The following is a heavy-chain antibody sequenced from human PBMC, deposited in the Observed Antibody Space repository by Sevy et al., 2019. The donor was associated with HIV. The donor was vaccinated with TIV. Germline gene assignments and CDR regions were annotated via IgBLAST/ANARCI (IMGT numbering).Heavy chain of an antibody. CDR1: GFIFSTSP. V-gene: IGHV3-30-3*02. Sequence: GGSLRLSCAASGFIFSTSPMHWVRQAPGKGLECVAILSYDESVENYADSVKGRFTISRDNSKNTLYLHMNSLRTEDTAVYYCAKDDLGSIDYWGQGTLVTVSS. D-gene: IGHD3-10*01. CDR2: LSYDESVE. CDR3: AKDDLGSIDY. J-gene: IGHJ4*02.